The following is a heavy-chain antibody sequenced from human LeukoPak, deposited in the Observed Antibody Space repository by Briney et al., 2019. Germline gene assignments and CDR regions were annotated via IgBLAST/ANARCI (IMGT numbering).Heavy chain of an antibody. Sequence: SETLSLTCTVSGGSISSYYWSWTRQPPGKGLEWIGYIYYSGSTNYNPSLKSRVTISVDTSKNQFSLKLSSVTAADTAVYYCARGGAEWFGELFFDFWGQGTLVTVSS. CDR2: IYYSGST. CDR3: ARGGAEWFGELFFDF. V-gene: IGHV4-59*08. CDR1: GGSISSYY. J-gene: IGHJ4*02. D-gene: IGHD3-10*01.